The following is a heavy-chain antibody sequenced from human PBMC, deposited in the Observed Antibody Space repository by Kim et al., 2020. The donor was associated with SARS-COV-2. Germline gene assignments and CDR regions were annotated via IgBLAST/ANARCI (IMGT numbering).Heavy chain of an antibody. J-gene: IGHJ6*03. CDR3: TRGSYYDFWSGYYNYYYYMDV. V-gene: IGHV3-49*04. D-gene: IGHD3-3*01. Sequence: GGSLRLSCTASGFTFGDYAMSWVRQAPGKGLEWVGFIRSKAYGGTTEYAASVKGRFTISRDDSKSIDYLQMNSLKTEDTAVYYCTRGSYYDFWSGYYNYYYYMDVWGKGTTVTVSS. CDR2: IRSKAYGGTT. CDR1: GFTFGDYA.